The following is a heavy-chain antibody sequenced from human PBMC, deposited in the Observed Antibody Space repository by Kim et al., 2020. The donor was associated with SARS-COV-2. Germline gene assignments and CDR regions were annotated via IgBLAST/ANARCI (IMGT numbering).Heavy chain of an antibody. V-gene: IGHV4-31*02. D-gene: IGHD3-16*01. CDR3: ARVQVPTRLLDY. J-gene: IGHJ4*02. Sequence: YNPSLKSRVTISVDTSKNQFSLKLSSVTAADTAVYYCARVQVPTRLLDYWGQGTLVTVSS.